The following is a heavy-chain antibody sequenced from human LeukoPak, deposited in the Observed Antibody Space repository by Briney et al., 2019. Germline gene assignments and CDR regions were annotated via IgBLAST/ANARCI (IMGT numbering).Heavy chain of an antibody. J-gene: IGHJ6*02. CDR1: GFTFSSYA. Sequence: SGGSLRLSCAASGFTFSSYAMSWVRQAPGKGLEGVAVVSFDGSNKYYADSVKGRITISRDNSRNTVYLQMNSLRAEDTAVYYCAKVRAPITVTEGMDVWGQGTTVTVSS. CDR3: AKVRAPITVTEGMDV. CDR2: VSFDGSNK. V-gene: IGHV3-30*18. D-gene: IGHD4-17*01.